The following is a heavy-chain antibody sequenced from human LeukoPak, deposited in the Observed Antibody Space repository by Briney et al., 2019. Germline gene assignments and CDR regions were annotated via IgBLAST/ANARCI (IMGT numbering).Heavy chain of an antibody. J-gene: IGHJ6*02. CDR2: ISYDGSNK. D-gene: IGHD6-19*01. V-gene: IGHV3-30*18. CDR3: AKDFVVLVAVAPYGMDV. Sequence: GGSLRLSCAASGFTFSSYSMNWVRQAPGKGLEWVAVISYDGSNKYYADSVKGRFTISRDNSKNTLYLQMNSLRAEDTAVYYCAKDFVVLVAVAPYGMDVWGQGTTVTVSS. CDR1: GFTFSSYS.